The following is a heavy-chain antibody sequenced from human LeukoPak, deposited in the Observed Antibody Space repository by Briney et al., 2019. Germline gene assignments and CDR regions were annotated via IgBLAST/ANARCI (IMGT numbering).Heavy chain of an antibody. V-gene: IGHV3-20*04. Sequence: GGSLRLSCAASGFTFDGYGMSWVRQAPGKGLEWVSGINWNGGKVGYADSVKGRFTISRDNAKNSMFLQMNSLGAEDTAFYYCARSPEGPSYYFDYWGQGILVTVSS. CDR2: INWNGGKV. CDR3: ARSPEGPSYYFDY. CDR1: GFTFDGYG. J-gene: IGHJ4*02.